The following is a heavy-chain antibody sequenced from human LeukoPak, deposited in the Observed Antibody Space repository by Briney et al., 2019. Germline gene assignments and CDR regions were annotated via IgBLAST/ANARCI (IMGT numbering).Heavy chain of an antibody. CDR3: ARHTTSWQFFGY. CDR2: IFYSGST. J-gene: IGHJ4*02. CDR1: GGSISGSSYY. V-gene: IGHV4-39*01. D-gene: IGHD2-2*01. Sequence: PXETLSLTCTVSGGSISGSSYYWGWLRQPPGKGLEGIGSIFYSGSTFYNPSLKSRVTISVNTYKNQFSLKLSSVTAADTALYYCARHTTSWQFFGYWGQGTLVTVSS.